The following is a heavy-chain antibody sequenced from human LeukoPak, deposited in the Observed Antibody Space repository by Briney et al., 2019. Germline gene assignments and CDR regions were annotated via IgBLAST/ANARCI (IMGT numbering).Heavy chain of an antibody. J-gene: IGHJ3*02. V-gene: IGHV3-48*01. CDR1: GFTLSTYS. Sequence: GGSLRLSCAASGFTLSTYSMNWVRQAPGKGLEWVSYIRSSSSTIFYADSVKGRFTISRDNAMDSLYLQMNSLRAEDTATYYCVRVQWFFAFDIWGQGTMVTVSS. D-gene: IGHD3-22*01. CDR3: VRVQWFFAFDI. CDR2: IRSSSSTI.